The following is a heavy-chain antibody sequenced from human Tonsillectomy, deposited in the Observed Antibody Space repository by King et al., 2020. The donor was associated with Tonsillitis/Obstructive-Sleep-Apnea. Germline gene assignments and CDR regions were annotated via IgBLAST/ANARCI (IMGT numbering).Heavy chain of an antibody. Sequence: VQLVESGGGVVQPGRSLRLSCAASGLTFSSYAMHWVRQAPGKGLEWVAVISYDGSNKYYADSVKGRFTISRDNSKNTLYLQMNSLRAEDTAVYYCASETMGEYYDFWGGPKSGYMDVWGKGTTVTVSS. J-gene: IGHJ6*03. CDR2: ISYDGSNK. CDR1: GLTFSSYA. V-gene: IGHV3-30*04. D-gene: IGHD3-3*01. CDR3: ASETMGEYYDFWGGPKSGYMDV.